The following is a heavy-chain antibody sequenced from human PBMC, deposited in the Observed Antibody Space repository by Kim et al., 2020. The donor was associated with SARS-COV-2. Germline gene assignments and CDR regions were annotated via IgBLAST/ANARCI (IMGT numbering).Heavy chain of an antibody. Sequence: ANDHPHLKSRVTMSVEPSKNQFSLKLSSVTAADTAVYYCAREVAGGSSPWGQGTLVTVSS. CDR3: AREVAGGSSP. CDR2: A. V-gene: IGHV4-4*06. J-gene: IGHJ5*02. D-gene: IGHD1-26*01.